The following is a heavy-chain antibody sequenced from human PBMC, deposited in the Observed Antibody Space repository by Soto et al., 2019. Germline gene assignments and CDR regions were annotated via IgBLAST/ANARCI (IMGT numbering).Heavy chain of an antibody. Sequence: QITLKESGPPLVKPTQTLTLTCTISGFSLSTSGVGVGWIRQPPGKSLEWLALIYWDDVERYSPSLKTRLSITKDNSRSQVVLTITNMDPVDTATYYCAHSPCSGGTCYLFDYWGQGTLVTVSS. D-gene: IGHD2-15*01. V-gene: IGHV2-5*02. J-gene: IGHJ4*02. CDR1: GFSLSTSGVG. CDR3: AHSPCSGGTCYLFDY. CDR2: IYWDDVE.